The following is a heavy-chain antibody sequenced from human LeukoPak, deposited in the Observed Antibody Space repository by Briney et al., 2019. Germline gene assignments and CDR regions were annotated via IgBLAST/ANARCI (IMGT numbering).Heavy chain of an antibody. CDR3: ARVGNWFGP. D-gene: IGHD1-26*01. J-gene: IGHJ5*01. Sequence: SETLSLTCAVSGGSISSNAYSWSWIRQPPGKGLEWIGYIYQSGNTYYNPSLKSRVTISIGRSKNQFSLNLSSVTAAATAVYYCARVGNWFGPWGQGTLVTVSS. V-gene: IGHV4-30-2*01. CDR2: IYQSGNT. CDR1: GGSISSNAYS.